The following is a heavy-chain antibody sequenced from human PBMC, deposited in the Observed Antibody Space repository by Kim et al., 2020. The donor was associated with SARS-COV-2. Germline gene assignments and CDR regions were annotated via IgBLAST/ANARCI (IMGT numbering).Heavy chain of an antibody. V-gene: IGHV3-23*01. D-gene: IGHD3-10*01. J-gene: IGHJ5*02. CDR3: AKVFYVSGSYSGSAP. CDR2: INATGAAT. CDR1: GFTFSNYA. Sequence: GGSLRLSCAASGFTFSNYAMSWVRQAPGKGLEWVSTINATGAATFYPDSVKGRFTIARDNSKNTLYLQMNSLRAEDTALYYCAKVFYVSGSYSGSAPWGQGTLVTVPS.